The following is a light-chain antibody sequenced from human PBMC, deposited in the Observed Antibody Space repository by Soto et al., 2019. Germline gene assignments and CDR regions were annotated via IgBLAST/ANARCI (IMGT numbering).Light chain of an antibody. Sequence: AIEMTQSPSSLSASVRDRVTISCRASQDIGNDLAWYQQKPGKAPKLLIYAASSLQSGVPSRFSGSGSGTDFALTISSLQPDDFATYDCLQHSNFPFTFGQGTKLQIK. CDR1: QDIGND. V-gene: IGKV1-6*01. J-gene: IGKJ2*01. CDR3: LQHSNFPFT. CDR2: AAS.